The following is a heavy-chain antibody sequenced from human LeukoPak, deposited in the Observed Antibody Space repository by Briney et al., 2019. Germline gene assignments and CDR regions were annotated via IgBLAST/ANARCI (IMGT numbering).Heavy chain of an antibody. J-gene: IGHJ4*02. D-gene: IGHD3-3*01. V-gene: IGHV4-39*07. CDR1: GGSVSSTDYY. Sequence: SETLSLTCTVSGGSVSSTDYYWGWIRQPPGKGLEWIGSIYYSGSTYYNPSLKSRVTISVDTSKNQFSLKLSSVTAADTAVYYCARERGAGRYYDFWSGYYPDYWGQGTLVTVSS. CDR2: IYYSGST. CDR3: ARERGAGRYYDFWSGYYPDY.